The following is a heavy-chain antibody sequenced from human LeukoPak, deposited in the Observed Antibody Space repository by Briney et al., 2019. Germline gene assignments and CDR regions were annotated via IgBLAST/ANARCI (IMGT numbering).Heavy chain of an antibody. CDR1: GYTFTGYY. D-gene: IGHD4-17*01. CDR3: ARDTAYYFDF. Sequence: GASVKVSCTASGYTFTGYYMHWVRQAPGQGLEWMGWINPNSGGTNYAQKFQGRVTMTRDTSISTAYMELSGLRSDDTAVYYCARDTAYYFDFWGQGTLVTVSS. CDR2: INPNSGGT. V-gene: IGHV1-2*02. J-gene: IGHJ4*02.